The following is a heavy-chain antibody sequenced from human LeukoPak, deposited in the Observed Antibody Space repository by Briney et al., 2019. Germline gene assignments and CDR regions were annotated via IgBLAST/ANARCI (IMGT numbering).Heavy chain of an antibody. CDR1: GGSISSYY. D-gene: IGHD3-3*01. CDR2: IYYSGST. CDR3: ARVDGFWYYFDY. V-gene: IGHV4-59*01. J-gene: IGHJ4*02. Sequence: SETLSLTCTVSGGSISSYYWSWIRHPPGKGLEWIGYIYYSGSTNYNPSLKSRVTLSVDTSKNKFSLKLSSVTAADTAVYYCARVDGFWYYFDYWGQGTLVTVSS.